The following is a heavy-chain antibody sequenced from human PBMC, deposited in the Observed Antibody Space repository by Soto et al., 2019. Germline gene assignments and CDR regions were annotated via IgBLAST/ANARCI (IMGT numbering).Heavy chain of an antibody. CDR1: GGSISGYY. CDR3: ARGGASSKWLDP. Sequence: PSETLSLTCTVSGGSISGYYWSCIRHPPWKGLEWIGYIYYTGNTIYNPSLNSRVTMSVDTSKNQFSLHLNYVTAADTAVYYCARGGASSKWLDPWGQGTLVTVSS. V-gene: IGHV4-59*01. J-gene: IGHJ5*02. D-gene: IGHD3-10*01. CDR2: IYYTGNT.